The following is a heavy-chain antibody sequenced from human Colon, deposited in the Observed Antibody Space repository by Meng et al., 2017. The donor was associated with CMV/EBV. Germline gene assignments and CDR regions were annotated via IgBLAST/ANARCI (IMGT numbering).Heavy chain of an antibody. CDR1: GFTFRHRY. Sequence: QMQLVQSGAEVKKTGSSVLVSCKASGFTFRHRYVHWVRQAPGQALEWMGWITPFNGNTNYAQKLQDRVTITRDTSMTTAYMELSSLRSDDRAIYFCASGEEQLAHFDYWGQGTLVTVSS. V-gene: IGHV1-45*02. CDR3: ASGEEQLAHFDY. CDR2: ITPFNGNT. J-gene: IGHJ4*02. D-gene: IGHD6-13*01.